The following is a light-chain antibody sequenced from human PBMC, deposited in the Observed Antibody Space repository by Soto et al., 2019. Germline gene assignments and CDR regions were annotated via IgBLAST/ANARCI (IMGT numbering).Light chain of an antibody. Sequence: LMAQSPISLPVTPGEPASISFRSIHSLLHSNGYNYLDWYLQKSGQSPQLLIYLGSTRASGVPDRFNGSGSGTDFTLKIRRVEAEDVGVYYCMQPLHTPWTFGQGTKVDIK. J-gene: IGKJ1*01. V-gene: IGKV2-28*01. CDR1: HSLLHSNGYNY. CDR3: MQPLHTPWT. CDR2: LGS.